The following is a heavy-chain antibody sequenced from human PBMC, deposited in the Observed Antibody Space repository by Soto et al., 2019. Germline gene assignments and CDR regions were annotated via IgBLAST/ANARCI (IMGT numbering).Heavy chain of an antibody. CDR2: TSPYNGDT. D-gene: IGHD2-15*01. CDR3: ARTPRAQMIVLEAATRFDY. J-gene: IGHJ4*02. V-gene: IGHV1-18*04. CDR1: GYTFTTYG. Sequence: QVQLVQSGAEVKRPGASLKVSCKASGYTFTTYGFNWVRQAPGQGLEWMGWTSPYNGDTNYAQNFQGRVTLTTDTSTSTAYMELRSLTSDDTAVYYCARTPRAQMIVLEAATRFDYWGQGTLVTVSS.